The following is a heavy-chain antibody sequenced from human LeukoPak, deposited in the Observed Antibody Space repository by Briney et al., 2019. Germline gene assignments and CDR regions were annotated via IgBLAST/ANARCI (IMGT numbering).Heavy chain of an antibody. V-gene: IGHV4-61*08. CDR3: ARGGGSAGYYNFDY. CDR2: IYYSGST. CDR1: GGSISSGDYY. J-gene: IGHJ4*02. Sequence: SQTLSLTCTVSGGSISSGDYYWGWIRQPPGKGPEWIGYIYYSGSTNYNPSLKSRVTISVDTSKNQFSLKLSSVTAADTAVFYCARGGGSAGYYNFDYWGQGTLVTVSS. D-gene: IGHD3-9*01.